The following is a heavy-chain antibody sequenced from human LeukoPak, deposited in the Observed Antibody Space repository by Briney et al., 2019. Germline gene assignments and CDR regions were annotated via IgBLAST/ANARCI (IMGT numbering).Heavy chain of an antibody. CDR2: INRDGSVK. J-gene: IGHJ4*02. D-gene: IGHD3-3*02. V-gene: IGHV3-7*01. CDR1: GFTFSDYW. CDR3: ARDPGFSSFDY. Sequence: GGSLRLSCAVSGFTFSDYWVTWVRQTPGKGLEFVANINRDGSVKNYVDSVKGRFTISRDNAKNSLYLQMTSLRVDDTAIYYCARDPGFSSFDYWGQGSWSPSPQ.